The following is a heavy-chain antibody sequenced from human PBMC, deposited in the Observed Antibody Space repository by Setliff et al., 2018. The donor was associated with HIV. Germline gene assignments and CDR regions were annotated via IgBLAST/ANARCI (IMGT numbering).Heavy chain of an antibody. V-gene: IGHV4-59*01. D-gene: IGHD1-1*01. Sequence: PSETLSLTCTVSGGSISSYYWSWIRQPPGEGLEWIGYIFYSGSTNYNPSLKSRVTISLDTSKHQFSLKLNSVTAAATDVYYCAGAGSGTRAPPRYWGQGTLVTVSS. CDR3: AGAGSGTRAPPRY. J-gene: IGHJ4*02. CDR2: IFYSGST. CDR1: GGSISSYY.